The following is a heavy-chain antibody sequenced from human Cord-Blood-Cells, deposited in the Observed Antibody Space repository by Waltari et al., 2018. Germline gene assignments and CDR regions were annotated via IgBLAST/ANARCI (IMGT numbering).Heavy chain of an antibody. CDR1: GYTFTSHD. CDR3: ARALYSSSYWFDP. V-gene: IGHV1-8*03. Sequence: QVQLVQSGDEVKKPGASVKVSCKASGYTFTSHDTHWVRQATGQGLEWIGWMNPNSGNTGYEQKCQGRVAITRNTSISTAYMELSSLRSEDTAVYYCARALYSSSYWFDPWGQGTLVTVSS. D-gene: IGHD6-6*01. CDR2: MNPNSGNT. J-gene: IGHJ5*02.